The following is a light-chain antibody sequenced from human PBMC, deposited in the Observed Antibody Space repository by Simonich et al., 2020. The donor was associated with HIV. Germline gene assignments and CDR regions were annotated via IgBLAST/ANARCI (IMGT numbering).Light chain of an antibody. CDR2: WAS. Sequence: DIVMTQSPDSLAVSLGERATINCKTNQNVLYHSNNKNYLTWYQQKPGQPPKLLIYWASTRESGVPDRFSGSGSGTDFTLTISSLQAEDVAVYYCQQYYTTPYTFGQGTKLEIK. CDR1: QNVLYHSNNKNY. J-gene: IGKJ2*01. V-gene: IGKV4-1*01. CDR3: QQYYTTPYT.